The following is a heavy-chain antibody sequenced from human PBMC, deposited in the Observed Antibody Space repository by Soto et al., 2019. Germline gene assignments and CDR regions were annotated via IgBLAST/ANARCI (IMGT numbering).Heavy chain of an antibody. Sequence: QVQLQESGPGLVKPSETLSLTCTVSGGSISSYYWSWIRQPPGKGLEWIGYIYYSGSTNYNPSLKSRVTMSGDTSTNQFSLKLTSVTAADTAVYYCARLRAMVTWYFDLWGRGALVTVSS. CDR2: IYYSGST. CDR1: GGSISSYY. CDR3: ARLRAMVTWYFDL. V-gene: IGHV4-59*08. J-gene: IGHJ2*01. D-gene: IGHD5-18*01.